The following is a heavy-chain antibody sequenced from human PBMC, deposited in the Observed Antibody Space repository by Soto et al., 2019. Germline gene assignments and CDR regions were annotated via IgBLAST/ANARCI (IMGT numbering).Heavy chain of an antibody. V-gene: IGHV1-69*14. Sequence: QVQLVQSGAEVKKPGSSVKVSCKASGGTFSSYAISWVRQAPGQGLEWMGGIIPIFGTANYAQKCQGRVTITADKATSTAYMELSSLRSEDTAVYYCAREVVVAATGWFDPWGQGTLVTVSS. CDR2: IIPIFGTA. CDR1: GGTFSSYA. D-gene: IGHD2-15*01. J-gene: IGHJ5*02. CDR3: AREVVVAATGWFDP.